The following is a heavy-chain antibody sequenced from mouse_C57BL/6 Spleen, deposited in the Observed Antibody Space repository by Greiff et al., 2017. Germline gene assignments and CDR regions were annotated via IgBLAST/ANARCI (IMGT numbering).Heavy chain of an antibody. D-gene: IGHD2-2*01. V-gene: IGHV1-52*01. J-gene: IGHJ3*01. Sequence: VQLQQPGAELVRPGSSVKLSCKASGYTFTSYWMHWVKQRPRQGLEWIGKIDPSDSETTYNQKFKDKATLTVDKCPGTAYMQLSSLTSKDSAVYYCARYLGYDGRFAYWGQGTLVTVSA. CDR1: GYTFTSYW. CDR3: ARYLGYDGRFAY. CDR2: IDPSDSET.